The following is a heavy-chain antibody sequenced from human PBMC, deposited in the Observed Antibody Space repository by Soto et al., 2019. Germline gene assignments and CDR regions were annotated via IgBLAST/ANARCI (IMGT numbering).Heavy chain of an antibody. Sequence: PSETLSLTCTVSGGSISSGGYYWSWIRQHPGKGLEWIGYIYYSGSTYYNPPLKSRVTISVDTSKNQFSLKLSSVTAADTAVYYCARVSSSVYNWFDPWGQGTLVTVSS. V-gene: IGHV4-31*03. CDR3: ARVSSSVYNWFDP. D-gene: IGHD6-6*01. J-gene: IGHJ5*02. CDR1: GGSISSGGYY. CDR2: IYYSGST.